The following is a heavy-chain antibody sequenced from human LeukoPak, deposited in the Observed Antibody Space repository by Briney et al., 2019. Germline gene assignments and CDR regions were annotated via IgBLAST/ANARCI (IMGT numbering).Heavy chain of an antibody. V-gene: IGHV4-59*01. J-gene: IGHJ5*02. CDR2: IYYSGST. CDR3: ARYQRPIIFDP. Sequence: SETLSLTCTVSGGSISSYYWSWIRQPPGKGLEWIGYIYYSGSTNYNPSLKSRVTISVDTSKNQFSLKLSSVTAADTAVYYCARYQRPIIFDPWGQGTLVTVSS. D-gene: IGHD6-25*01. CDR1: GGSISSYY.